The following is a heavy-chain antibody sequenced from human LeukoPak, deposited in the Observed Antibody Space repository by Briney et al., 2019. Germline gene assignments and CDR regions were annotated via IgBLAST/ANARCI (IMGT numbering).Heavy chain of an antibody. CDR3: AKTVVVITFRFDS. CDR2: ITYDGSDK. CDR1: GFIFSNYG. D-gene: IGHD2-21*01. J-gene: IGHJ4*02. V-gene: IGHV3-30*18. Sequence: GGSLRLSCAASGFIFSNYGMHWVRQAPGEGLEWVALITYDGSDKYYTDAVKGRFTISRDNSKNTLYLQMNSLRAEDTAIYYCAKTVVVITFRFDSWGQGSLVTVSS.